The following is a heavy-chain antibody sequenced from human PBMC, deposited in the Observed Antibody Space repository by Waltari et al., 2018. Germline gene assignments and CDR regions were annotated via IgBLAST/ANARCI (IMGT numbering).Heavy chain of an antibody. CDR2: TSYATSNK. D-gene: IGHD6-6*01. V-gene: IGHV3-30-3*01. Sequence: QVQLVESGGGVVQPGRSLRLSCEASGFSLNYYTMNWVRQAPGKGLEWVAATSYATSNKYYADSVKGRFTISRDNSNNILYLQMSSLRAEDTAVYYCATAGKLYSSSPAGDYNYLDVWGKGTTLTVSS. CDR3: ATAGKLYSSSPAGDYNYLDV. CDR1: GFSLNYYT. J-gene: IGHJ6*03.